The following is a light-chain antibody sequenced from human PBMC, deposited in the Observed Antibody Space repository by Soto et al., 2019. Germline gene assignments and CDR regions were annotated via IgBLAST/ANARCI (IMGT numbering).Light chain of an antibody. CDR3: QQYNNWPPWT. CDR1: QSVRSRY. J-gene: IGKJ1*01. V-gene: IGKV3-20*01. Sequence: EFVLTQSPGTLSLSPGERATLSCRANQSVRSRYLAWYQQKPGQAPRLLIYGASSRATGIPDRFSGSGSGTDFTLTISRLEPEDFAVYYCQQYNNWPPWTFGQGTKV. CDR2: GAS.